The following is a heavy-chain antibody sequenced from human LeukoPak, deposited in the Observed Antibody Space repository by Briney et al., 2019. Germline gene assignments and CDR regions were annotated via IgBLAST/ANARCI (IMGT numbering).Heavy chain of an antibody. V-gene: IGHV4-39*01. CDR3: ARSPAAVTGTGWFDP. J-gene: IGHJ5*02. CDR2: IYYSGST. Sequence: KASETLSLTCTVSGGSISSSSYYWGWIRQPPGKGLEWIGSIYYSGSTYYNPSLKSRVTISVDTSKNQFSLKLSSVTAADTAVYYCARSPAAVTGTGWFDPWGQGTLVTVSS. D-gene: IGHD6-19*01. CDR1: GGSISSSSYY.